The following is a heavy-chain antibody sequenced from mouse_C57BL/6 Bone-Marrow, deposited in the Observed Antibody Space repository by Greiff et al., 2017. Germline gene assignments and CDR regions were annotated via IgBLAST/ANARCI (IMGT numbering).Heavy chain of an antibody. CDR2: INPSSGYT. D-gene: IGHD4-1*01. CDR3: ATNWGFDY. Sequence: QVQLQQSGAELARPGASVKMSCKASGYTFTSYTMHWVNQRPGQGLEWIGYINPSSGYTKYNQKFKDKATLTADKSSSTAYMQLSSLTAEDAAVYYCATNWGFDYWGQGTTLTVSS. J-gene: IGHJ2*01. V-gene: IGHV1-4*01. CDR1: GYTFTSYT.